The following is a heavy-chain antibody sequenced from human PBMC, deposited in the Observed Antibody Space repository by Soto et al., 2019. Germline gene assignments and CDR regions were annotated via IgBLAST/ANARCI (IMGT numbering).Heavy chain of an antibody. D-gene: IGHD2-15*01. Sequence: PSETLSLTCTVSGGSISSGDYYWSWIRQPPGKGLEWIGYIYYSGSTYYNPSLKSRVTISVDTSKNQFSLKLSSVTAADTAVYYCAAELMVAATSTYFDYWGQGILVTVSS. CDR3: AAELMVAATSTYFDY. CDR2: IYYSGST. V-gene: IGHV4-30-4*01. CDR1: GGSISSGDYY. J-gene: IGHJ4*02.